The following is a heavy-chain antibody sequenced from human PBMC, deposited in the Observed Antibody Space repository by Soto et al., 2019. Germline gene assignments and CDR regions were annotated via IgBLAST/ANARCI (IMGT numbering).Heavy chain of an antibody. CDR2: ISYDGSNK. CDR1: GFTFSSYG. CDR3: EKVMLHMIVVFFTPGTDAFDI. V-gene: IGHV3-30*18. J-gene: IGHJ3*02. D-gene: IGHD3-22*01. Sequence: GGSLRLSCAASGFTFSSYGMHWVRQAPGKGLEWVAVISYDGSNKYYADSVKGRFTISRDNSKNTLYLQMNSLRAEDTAVYYCEKVMLHMIVVFFTPGTDAFDIWGQGKMFTVSS.